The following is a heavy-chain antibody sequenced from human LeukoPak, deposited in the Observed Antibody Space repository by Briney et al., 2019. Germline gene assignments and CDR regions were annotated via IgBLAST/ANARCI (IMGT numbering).Heavy chain of an antibody. CDR1: GGSISSGGYY. CDR3: AREGVPYRPLDY. Sequence: SETLSLTCTVSGGSISSGGYYWSWIRQHPGKGLEWIGYIYYSGSTYYNPSLKSRVTISVDTSKNQFSLKLSSVTAADTAVYYCAREGVPYRPLDYSGQGTLVTVAS. V-gene: IGHV4-31*03. J-gene: IGHJ4*02. CDR2: IYYSGST.